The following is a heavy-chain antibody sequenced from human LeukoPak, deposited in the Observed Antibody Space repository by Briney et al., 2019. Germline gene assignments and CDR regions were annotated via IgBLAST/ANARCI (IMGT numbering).Heavy chain of an antibody. J-gene: IGHJ4*02. V-gene: IGHV3-7*01. D-gene: IGHD5-24*01. CDR1: GVTFSSYW. CDR3: AGGRDVYRY. Sequence: GGSLRLSCAASGVTFSSYWMTWVRQAPGKGLEWVANIKQDGSEKYYVDSVKGRFTISRDNAKNSLYLQMNSLRAEDTAVYYCAGGRDVYRYWGQGTLVTVSS. CDR2: IKQDGSEK.